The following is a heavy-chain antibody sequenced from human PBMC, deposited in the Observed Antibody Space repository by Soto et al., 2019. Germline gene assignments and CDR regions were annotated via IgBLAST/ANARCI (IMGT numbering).Heavy chain of an antibody. J-gene: IGHJ4*02. V-gene: IGHV3-23*01. CDR1: GFTFSSHA. Sequence: EVQLLESGGGLVQPGGSLRLSCTASGFTFSSHAMTWVRQAPGKGLEWVSGLSDSGGSIYYADSVKGRFTISRDNSMYTLYLQMNTLRAEDTAVYYCAKVSSSWSAGFFDLWGQGTLVTVSS. D-gene: IGHD6-13*01. CDR2: LSDSGGSI. CDR3: AKVSSSWSAGFFDL.